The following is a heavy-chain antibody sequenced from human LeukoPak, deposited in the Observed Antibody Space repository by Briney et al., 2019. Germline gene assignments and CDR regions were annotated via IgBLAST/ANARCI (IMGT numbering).Heavy chain of an antibody. Sequence: ASVKVSCKASGYTFTSYAMNWVRQAPGQGLEWMGWINTNTGNPTYAQGFTGRFVFSLDTSVSTAYLQISSLKAEDTAVYYCARESVGAHDYYYYYGMDVWGQGTLVTVSS. CDR3: ARESVGAHDYYYYYGMDV. J-gene: IGHJ6*02. V-gene: IGHV7-4-1*02. CDR2: INTNTGNP. CDR1: GYTFTSYA. D-gene: IGHD1-26*01.